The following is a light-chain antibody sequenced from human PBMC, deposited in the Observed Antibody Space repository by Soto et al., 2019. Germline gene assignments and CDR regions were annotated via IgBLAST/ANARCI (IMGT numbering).Light chain of an antibody. Sequence: SYEMTQPPSVSVAPGQTARLPCGGDNVGSKGVHWFQQRPGQAPVLVVYDDGGRPSGILERFSGSNSGNTATLTIISVEAGDEADYYCQVWDSSSDHVIFGGGTKVTVL. V-gene: IGLV3-21*02. CDR3: QVWDSSSDHVI. J-gene: IGLJ2*01. CDR1: NVGSKG. CDR2: DDG.